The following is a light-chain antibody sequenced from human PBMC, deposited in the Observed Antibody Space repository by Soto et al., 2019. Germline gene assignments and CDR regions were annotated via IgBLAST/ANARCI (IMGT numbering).Light chain of an antibody. CDR3: CSYAGSSVA. J-gene: IGLJ2*01. V-gene: IGLV2-23*01. Sequence: QSVLTQPASVSGSPGQSITISCTGTSSDVGSYNLVSWYQQHPGKAPKLMIYEGSKRPSGVSNRFSGSKSGNTASLTISGVQAEDEAEYYCCSYAGSSVAFGGRTKLTVL. CDR2: EGS. CDR1: SSDVGSYNL.